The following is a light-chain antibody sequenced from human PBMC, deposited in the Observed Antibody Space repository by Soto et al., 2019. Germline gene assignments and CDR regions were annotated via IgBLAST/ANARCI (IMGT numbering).Light chain of an antibody. V-gene: IGKV1-6*01. CDR1: EAIRIA. CDR3: LLDFRYFWA. Sequence: AIQLTQSPSSLSACVGDRVAMTCRASEAIRIALGWYQQKPGKVPKLLIYAASILQSGVPSRFSGSGSGTDFTLTISSLQTEDFATYYCLLDFRYFWAFGKGTKVDIK. CDR2: AAS. J-gene: IGKJ1*01.